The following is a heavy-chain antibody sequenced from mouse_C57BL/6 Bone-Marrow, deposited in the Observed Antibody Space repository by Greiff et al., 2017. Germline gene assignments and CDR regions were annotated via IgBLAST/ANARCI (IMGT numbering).Heavy chain of an antibody. CDR2: IDPNSGGT. V-gene: IGHV1-72*01. CDR3: ARVYYYGRGGVYYFDC. CDR1: GYTFTSYW. D-gene: IGHD1-1*01. J-gene: IGHJ2*01. Sequence: KQSCKASGYTFTSYWMHWVKQRFGRGPEWIERIDPNSGGTKYNEKFKSKATLTVDKPSSTAYMQLSSLTSEDSAVYYCARVYYYGRGGVYYFDCWGQGTTRTVSS.